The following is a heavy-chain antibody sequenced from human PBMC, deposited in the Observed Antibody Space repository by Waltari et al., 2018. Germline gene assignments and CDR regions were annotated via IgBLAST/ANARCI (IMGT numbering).Heavy chain of an antibody. CDR3: ARGENGYYYGSGKNYAMDV. CDR2: LDFTGYG. V-gene: IGHV4-34*01. J-gene: IGHJ6*02. CDR1: GGSFSGYY. D-gene: IGHD3-10*01. Sequence: QVQLRQWVAGLLRPSETLSLNCAVDGGSFSGYYWTWIRHSPGKGLAWFGELDFTGYGKNNSALESRVTLSADMSKRQVSLTLNFVTAADSAVYFCARGENGYYYGSGKNYAMDVWGQGTPVTVSS.